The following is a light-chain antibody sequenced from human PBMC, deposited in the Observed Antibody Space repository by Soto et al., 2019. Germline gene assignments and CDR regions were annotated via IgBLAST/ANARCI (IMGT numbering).Light chain of an antibody. V-gene: IGKV2-28*01. CDR2: LGS. CDR3: MQALQTPLT. J-gene: IGKJ4*01. Sequence: DIVMTQSPLSLPVTPGEPASISCRSSQSLLHSNGFNYLDWYLQKPGQSPQLLISLGSSRASGVPDRFSDSGSGTDFTLRISRVEAEDVGVYYCMQALQTPLTFGGGTKVEI. CDR1: QSLLHSNGFNY.